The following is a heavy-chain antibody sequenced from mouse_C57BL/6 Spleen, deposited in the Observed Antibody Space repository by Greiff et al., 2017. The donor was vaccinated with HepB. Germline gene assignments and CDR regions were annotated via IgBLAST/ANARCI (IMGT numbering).Heavy chain of an antibody. D-gene: IGHD1-2*01. J-gene: IGHJ2*01. CDR1: GYAFSSSW. CDR3: ARRTTAFDY. CDR2: IYPGDGDT. Sequence: QVQLQQSGPELVKPGASVKISCKASGYAFSSSWMNWVKQRPGKGLEWIGRIYPGDGDTNYNGKFTGKATLTADKSSSTAYMQLSSLTSEDSAVYFCARRTTAFDYWGQGTTLTVSS. V-gene: IGHV1-82*01.